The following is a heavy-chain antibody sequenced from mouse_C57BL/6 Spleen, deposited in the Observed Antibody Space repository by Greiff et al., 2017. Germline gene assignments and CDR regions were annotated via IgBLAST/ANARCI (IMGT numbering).Heavy chain of an antibody. CDR1: GFTFSSYT. CDR3: TRHGSSSSYFDY. D-gene: IGHD1-1*01. V-gene: IGHV5-9*01. Sequence: EVKVVESGGGLVKPAGSLKLTCAASGFTFSSYTMSWVRQTPEKRLEWVATISGGGGNTYYPASVKGRFTISNDDNKNTLYLQMSGLRSDDTALCCCTRHGSSSSYFDYWGQGTTLTVSS. J-gene: IGHJ2*01. CDR2: ISGGGGNT.